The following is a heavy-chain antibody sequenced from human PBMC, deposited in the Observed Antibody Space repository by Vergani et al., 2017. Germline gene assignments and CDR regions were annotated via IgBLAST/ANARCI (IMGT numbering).Heavy chain of an antibody. CDR3: ARGEKLRVGDYYYYYYMDV. V-gene: IGHV3-72*01. CDR1: GFTFSDRY. CDR2: TRNKANSYTT. Sequence: EVQLVESGGGLVQPGGSLRLSCAASGFTFSDRYMDWVRQAPGKGLEWVGRTRNKANSYTTEYAASVKGRFTISRDDSKNSLYLQMNSLKTEDTAVYYCARGEKLRVGDYYYYYYMDVWGKGTTVTVSS. J-gene: IGHJ6*03. D-gene: IGHD5-12*01.